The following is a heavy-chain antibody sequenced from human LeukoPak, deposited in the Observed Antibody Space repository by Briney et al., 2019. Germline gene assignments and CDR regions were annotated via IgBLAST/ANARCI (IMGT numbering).Heavy chain of an antibody. CDR1: GYSFSIYW. CDR2: IYPLDSEI. CDR3: AATGRSCTGGSCYSDDFDV. D-gene: IGHD2-15*01. V-gene: IGHV5-51*01. J-gene: IGHJ3*01. Sequence: GESLKISCRGSGYSFSIYWIGWVRQMPGKGLEWMGIIYPLDSEIRYSPSFQGQVTISVDKSITTAFLHWDSLKTSDTAMYYCAATGRSCTGGSCYSDDFDVWGQGTMVTVSS.